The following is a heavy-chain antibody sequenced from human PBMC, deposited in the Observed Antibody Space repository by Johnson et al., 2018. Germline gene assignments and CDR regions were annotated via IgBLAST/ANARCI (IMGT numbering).Heavy chain of an antibody. Sequence: QVQLVQSGGGVVQPGRSPRLSCAASGFTFSSYAMHWVRQAPGKGLEWVAVISYDGSNKYYADSVKGRFTISRDISKNTLYLQMNSLRVEDTAMYYCARGLQYGSGSYFSYMDVWGKGTTVTVSS. CDR3: ARGLQYGSGSYFSYMDV. CDR1: GFTFSSYA. J-gene: IGHJ6*03. CDR2: ISYDGSNK. D-gene: IGHD3-10*01. V-gene: IGHV3-30-3*01.